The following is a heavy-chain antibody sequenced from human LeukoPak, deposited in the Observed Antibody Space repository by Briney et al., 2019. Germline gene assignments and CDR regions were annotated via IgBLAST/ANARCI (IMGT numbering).Heavy chain of an antibody. Sequence: SETLSLTCTVSGGSFNSGATLWSWIRQPPGRGLEWIGYIYNNGVTYYHPSLKSRVTMSFDKSKNQFSLNLRSVTAADTAMYFCAREWAYWGRGILVTVSS. CDR1: GGSFNSGATL. CDR3: AREWAY. D-gene: IGHD1-26*01. V-gene: IGHV4-30-2*01. J-gene: IGHJ4*02. CDR2: IYNNGVT.